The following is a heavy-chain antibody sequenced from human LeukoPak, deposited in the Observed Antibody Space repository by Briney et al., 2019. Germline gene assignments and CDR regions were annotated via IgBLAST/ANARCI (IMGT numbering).Heavy chain of an antibody. CDR3: ARDKEDSYFDI. CDR2: IYYSGST. D-gene: IGHD2-15*01. Sequence: PSETLSLTCTVSGGSISSYYWSWIRQPPGKGLEWIGYIYYSGSTNYNPSLKSRVTISVDTSKNQFSLKLSSVTAADTAVYYCARDKEDSYFDIWAKGQWSPSLQ. CDR1: GGSISSYY. V-gene: IGHV4-59*01. J-gene: IGHJ3*02.